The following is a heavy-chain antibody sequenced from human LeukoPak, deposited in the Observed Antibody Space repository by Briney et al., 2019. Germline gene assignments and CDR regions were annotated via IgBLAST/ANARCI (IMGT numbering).Heavy chain of an antibody. CDR1: RYTLRGSQ. D-gene: IGHD1-1*01. J-gene: IGHJ3*02. Sequence: GGSLPHSRVCTRYTLRGSQMHWVGQASGKGLEWVGRIRSEGNSHATAYAASVKGRFTISRDDSKNTAYLQMNRLKTEDTTVYYCSCLGTGEAFYIWGQGTMVTVSS. V-gene: IGHV3-73*01. CDR3: SCLGTGEAFYI. CDR2: IRSEGNSHAT.